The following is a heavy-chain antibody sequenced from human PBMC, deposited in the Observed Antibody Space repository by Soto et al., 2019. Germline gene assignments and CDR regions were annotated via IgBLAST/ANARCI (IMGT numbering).Heavy chain of an antibody. J-gene: IGHJ2*01. CDR3: ARAGYSSSSRRWYFDL. CDR1: GGTFSSYA. D-gene: IGHD6-6*01. V-gene: IGHV1-69*13. Sequence: SVKVSCKASGGTFSSYAISWVRQAPGQGLEWMGGIIPIFGTANYAQKFQGRVTITADESTSTAYMELSSLRSEDTAVYYCARAGYSSSSRRWYFDLWGRGTLVTLSS. CDR2: IIPIFGTA.